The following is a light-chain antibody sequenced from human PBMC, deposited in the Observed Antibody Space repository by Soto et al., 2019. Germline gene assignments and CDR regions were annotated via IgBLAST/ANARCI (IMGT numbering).Light chain of an antibody. V-gene: IGKV3-15*01. CDR3: QHYNNWPWT. Sequence: EIVMTQSPATLSVSPGERASLSCRASQSVNRNLAWYQQKPDQAPRLLISGASTRATSIPARFSGSGSGTEFTLTISSLQSEDFAVYYCQHYNNWPWTFGQGTKVDIK. CDR1: QSVNRN. J-gene: IGKJ1*01. CDR2: GAS.